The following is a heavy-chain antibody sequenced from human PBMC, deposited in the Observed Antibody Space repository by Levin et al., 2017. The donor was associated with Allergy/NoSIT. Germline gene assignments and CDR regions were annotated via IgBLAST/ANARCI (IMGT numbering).Heavy chain of an antibody. CDR1: GYTFTSYG. V-gene: IGHV1-18*01. D-gene: IGHD2-2*01. CDR2: ISAYNGNT. J-gene: IGHJ4*02. CDR3: ARFCSSTSCSQAPDY. Sequence: ASVKVSCKASGYTFTSYGISWVRQAPGQGLEWMGWISAYNGNTNYAQKLQGRVTMTTDTSTSTAYMELRSLRSDDTAVYYCARFCSSTSCSQAPDYWGQGTLVTVSS.